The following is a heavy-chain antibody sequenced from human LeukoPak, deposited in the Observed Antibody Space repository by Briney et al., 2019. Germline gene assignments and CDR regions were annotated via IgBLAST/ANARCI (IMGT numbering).Heavy chain of an antibody. D-gene: IGHD2-21*02. Sequence: ASVKVSCKASGYTFTGYYIHWVRQAPGQGLEWMGWINPNSGGTNYAQKFQGRVTMTRDTSISTAYMELSRLRSDDTAVYYCAREGISYCGGDCYSDYWGQGTLVTVSS. CDR1: GYTFTGYY. CDR2: INPNSGGT. V-gene: IGHV1-2*02. CDR3: AREGISYCGGDCYSDY. J-gene: IGHJ4*02.